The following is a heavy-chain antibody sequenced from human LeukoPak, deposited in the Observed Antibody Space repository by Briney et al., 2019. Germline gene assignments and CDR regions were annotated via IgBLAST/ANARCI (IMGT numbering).Heavy chain of an antibody. Sequence: PGGSLRLSCAASGFTFSSYDMNWVRQAPGKGLEWVSSISSSSSTRYYADSVKGRFTISRDNAKNSLYLQMNSLRAEDTAVYYCASATIAAAAEGRYFQHWGQGTLVTVSS. V-gene: IGHV3-48*04. J-gene: IGHJ1*01. CDR3: ASATIAAAAEGRYFQH. CDR2: ISSSSSTR. D-gene: IGHD6-13*01. CDR1: GFTFSSYD.